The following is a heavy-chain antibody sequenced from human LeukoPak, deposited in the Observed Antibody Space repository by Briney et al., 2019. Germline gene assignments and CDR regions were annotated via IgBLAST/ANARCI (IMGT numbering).Heavy chain of an antibody. CDR2: ISHRRST. CDR1: GYSISSGYY. V-gene: IGHV4-34*01. Sequence: SETLSLTCAVSGYSISSGYYWSWIRQPPGKGLEWVGQISHRRSTNYNPSLKSRVTISLGTSKNHFSLSLSSVNAADTAVYYCARGGVGPSTNWFDPWGQGTLVTVSS. D-gene: IGHD1-26*01. J-gene: IGHJ5*02. CDR3: ARGGVGPSTNWFDP.